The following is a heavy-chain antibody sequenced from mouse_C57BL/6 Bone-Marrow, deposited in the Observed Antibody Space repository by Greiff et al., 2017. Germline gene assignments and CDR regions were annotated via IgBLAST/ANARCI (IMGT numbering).Heavy chain of an antibody. CDR2: ISNGGGST. CDR1: GFTFSDYY. CDR3: ANWYFDV. Sequence: EVKLMESGGGLVQPGGSLKLSCAASGFTFSDYYMYWVRKTPEKRLEWVAYISNGGGSTYYPDNVKGRFTISRDNAKNTLYLQMSRLKSEDTAMYYCANWYFDVWGTGTTVTVSS. V-gene: IGHV5-12*01. J-gene: IGHJ1*03.